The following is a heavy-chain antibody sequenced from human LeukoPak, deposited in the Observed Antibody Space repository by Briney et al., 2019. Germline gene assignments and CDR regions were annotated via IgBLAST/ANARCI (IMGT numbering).Heavy chain of an antibody. J-gene: IGHJ5*01. D-gene: IGHD3-10*01. V-gene: IGHV3-74*01. Sequence: GGSLRLSCEASGFTFSSYWMHWVRQIPGKGLMWVSRIESNGLTLYADSVRDRFTISRDNGKNTIYLQMNSLRVDDTAIYYCAKAATYFYGSVTYDWFESWGQGTLVTVSS. CDR1: GFTFSSYW. CDR3: AKAATYFYGSVTYDWFES. CDR2: IESNGLT.